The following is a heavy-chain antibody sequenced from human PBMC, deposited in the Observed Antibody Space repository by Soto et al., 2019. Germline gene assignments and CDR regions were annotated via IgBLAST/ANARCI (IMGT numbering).Heavy chain of an antibody. V-gene: IGHV1-2*02. J-gene: IGHJ4*02. CDR3: ARVHYDSVPADY. CDR1: GYTFTAYY. D-gene: IGHD3-22*01. Sequence: ASVKVSCKASGYTFTAYYMHWVRQAPGQGLEWMGWINPNSGGTNYAQRFQGRVTMTRDTSISTAYMELSRLRSDDTAVYYCARVHYDSVPADYWGQGTQVTVPQ. CDR2: INPNSGGT.